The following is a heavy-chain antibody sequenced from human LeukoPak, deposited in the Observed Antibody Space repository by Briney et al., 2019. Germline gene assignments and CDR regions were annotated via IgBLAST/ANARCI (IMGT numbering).Heavy chain of an antibody. D-gene: IGHD1-1*01. CDR2: IIPIFGTA. CDR1: GGTFSSYA. Sequence: SVKASCKASGGTFSSYAISWVRQAPGQGLEWMGGIIPIFGTANYAQKFQGRVTITADESTSTAYMELSSLRSEDTAVYYCASHHARKTATKSQTDYWGQGTLVTVSS. CDR3: ASHHARKTATKSQTDY. V-gene: IGHV1-69*13. J-gene: IGHJ4*02.